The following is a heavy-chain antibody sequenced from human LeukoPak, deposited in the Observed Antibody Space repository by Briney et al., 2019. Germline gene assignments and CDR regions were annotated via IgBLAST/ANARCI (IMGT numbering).Heavy chain of an antibody. J-gene: IGHJ4*02. V-gene: IGHV3-53*01. Sequence: AGKSLRLSCAASGFAVSHNYMSWARQAPGKGLEWVSCIYSGGSTDYADSVKGRFTISRDNSRNTLYLQMNSLRAEDTAVYYCATRSLISPYWGQGTLVTVSS. CDR1: GFAVSHNY. CDR2: IYSGGST. D-gene: IGHD3-3*02. CDR3: ATRSLISPY.